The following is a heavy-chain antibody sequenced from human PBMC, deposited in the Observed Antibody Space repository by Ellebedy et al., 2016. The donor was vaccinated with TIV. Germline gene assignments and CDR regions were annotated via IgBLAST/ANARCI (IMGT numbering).Heavy chain of an antibody. CDR2: IYYSGST. CDR1: GGSISSYY. Sequence: SETLSLXXTVSGGSISSYYWSWIRQPPGKGLEWIGYIYYSGSTNYNPSLKSRVTISVDTSKNQFSLKLSSVTAADTAVYYCARDRGYGDYITDYYYGMDVWGQGTTVTVSS. CDR3: ARDRGYGDYITDYYYGMDV. D-gene: IGHD4-17*01. J-gene: IGHJ6*02. V-gene: IGHV4-59*01.